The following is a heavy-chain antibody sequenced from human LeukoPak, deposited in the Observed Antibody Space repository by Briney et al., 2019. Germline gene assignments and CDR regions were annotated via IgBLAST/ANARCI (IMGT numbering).Heavy chain of an antibody. Sequence: GGSLRLSCAASGFTFSSYGMTWVRQAPGKGLEWVSGISGSGGSTYYADSVKGRFTISRDNSKNTLYLQMNSLRVEDTAVYYCAKAKWELPYFDYWGQGTLVTVSS. CDR2: ISGSGGST. J-gene: IGHJ4*02. CDR3: AKAKWELPYFDY. CDR1: GFTFSSYG. D-gene: IGHD1-26*01. V-gene: IGHV3-23*01.